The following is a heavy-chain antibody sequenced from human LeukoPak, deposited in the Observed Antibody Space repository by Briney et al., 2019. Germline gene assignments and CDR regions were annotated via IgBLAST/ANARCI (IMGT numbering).Heavy chain of an antibody. CDR2: IYYSGST. Sequence: SETLSLTCTVSGGSISSYYWSWIRQPPGKGLEWIGYIYYSGSTNYNPSLKSRVTISVDTSKNQFSLELSSVTDADTAVYYCARGDDYYYYGMDVWGQGTTVTVSS. CDR3: ARGDDYYYYGMDV. CDR1: GGSISSYY. J-gene: IGHJ6*02. D-gene: IGHD3-10*01. V-gene: IGHV4-59*08.